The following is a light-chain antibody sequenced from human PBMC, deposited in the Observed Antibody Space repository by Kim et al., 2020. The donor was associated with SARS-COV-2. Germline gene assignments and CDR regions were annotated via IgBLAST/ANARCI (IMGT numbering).Light chain of an antibody. CDR1: TLGDKY. V-gene: IGLV3-1*01. CDR2: EGT. Sequence: SYELTQPPSVSVSPGQTAIITCSGNTLGDKYACWYQQKPGQSPVLVIYEGTERPSGIPERFSGSKSVTTATLTITGTQATDEADYYCQAWDSRTVIFGGGTQLTVL. CDR3: QAWDSRTVI. J-gene: IGLJ2*01.